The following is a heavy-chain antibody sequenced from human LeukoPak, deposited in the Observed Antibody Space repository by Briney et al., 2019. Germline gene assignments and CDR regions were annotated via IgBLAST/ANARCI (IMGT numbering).Heavy chain of an antibody. V-gene: IGHV1-8*01. Sequence: ASVKVPCKASGYTFTSYDINWVRQATGQGLEWMGWMNPNSGNTGYAQKFQGRVTMTRNTSISTAYKELSIQKADDTPAYYCAXXXXVGATSFGYWGQGTLVTVSS. CDR1: GYTFTSYD. D-gene: IGHD1-26*01. CDR2: MNPNSGNT. J-gene: IGHJ4*02. CDR3: AXXXXVGATSFGY.